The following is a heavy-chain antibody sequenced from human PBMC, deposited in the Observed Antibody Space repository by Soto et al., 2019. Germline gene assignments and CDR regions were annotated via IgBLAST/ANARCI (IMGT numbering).Heavy chain of an antibody. CDR2: IYSGGST. V-gene: IGHV3-53*01. D-gene: IGHD1-1*01. J-gene: IGHJ4*02. Sequence: EVQLVESGGGLIQPGGSLRLSCAASGLTVSNNYMSWVRQAPGKGLEWVSIIYSGGSTYYADSVTGRFTISRDNSENTLYLQMGSLRAEGTAVYYCARAFNWNDAYFDYWGQGTLVTVSS. CDR3: ARAFNWNDAYFDY. CDR1: GLTVSNNY.